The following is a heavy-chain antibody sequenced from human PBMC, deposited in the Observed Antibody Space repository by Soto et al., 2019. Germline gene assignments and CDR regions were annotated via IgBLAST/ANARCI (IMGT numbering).Heavy chain of an antibody. CDR2: MNPSSGNT. J-gene: IGHJ5*02. Sequence: QVQLVQSGAEVKKPGASVKVACRASGYTFTSFDINWVRQATGQGLEWMGRMNPSSGNTDYAQKFQGRVTMIRDTPISTAYMELSSLRSEDTAVYYCARTRSGSYLWGQGTLVTVSS. CDR1: GYTFTSFD. V-gene: IGHV1-8*01. D-gene: IGHD3-10*01. CDR3: ARTRSGSYL.